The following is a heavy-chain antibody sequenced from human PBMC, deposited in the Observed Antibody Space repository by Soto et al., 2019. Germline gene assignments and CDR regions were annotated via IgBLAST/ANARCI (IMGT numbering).Heavy chain of an antibody. V-gene: IGHV3-23*01. D-gene: IGHD3-10*01. CDR2: ISASSGNT. Sequence: QPGGSLRLSCAASGFSFSSYAMSWVRQAPGKGLEWVSSISASSGNTYYADSVEGRFTISRDNSKNTLYLQMSSLRAEDTAVYYCARVVHYYGSGSYYGPYFDYWGQGTLVTVSS. J-gene: IGHJ4*02. CDR1: GFSFSSYA. CDR3: ARVVHYYGSGSYYGPYFDY.